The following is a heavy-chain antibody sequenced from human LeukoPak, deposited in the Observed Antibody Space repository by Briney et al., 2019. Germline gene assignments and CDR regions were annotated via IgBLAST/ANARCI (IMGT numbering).Heavy chain of an antibody. CDR1: GYTFTGYY. V-gene: IGHV1-2*02. Sequence: ASVKVSCKASGYTFTGYYMHWVRQAPGQGLEWMGWINPNSGGTNYAQKFQGRVTMTGDTSISTAYMELSRLRSDDTAVYYCARLYPVAGKAGRIKIDYWGQGTLVTVSS. J-gene: IGHJ4*02. CDR2: INPNSGGT. CDR3: ARLYPVAGKAGRIKIDY. D-gene: IGHD6-19*01.